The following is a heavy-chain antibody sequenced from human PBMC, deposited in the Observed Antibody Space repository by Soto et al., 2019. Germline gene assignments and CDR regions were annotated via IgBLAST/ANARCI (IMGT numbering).Heavy chain of an antibody. CDR2: INGDGSRI. J-gene: IGHJ6*03. CDR3: ARDVENDGNYYIDA. V-gene: IGHV3-74*01. D-gene: IGHD1-1*01. CDR1: GFPFSGYW. Sequence: VGSLRLSCAASGFPFSGYWMHWVRQAPGKGLVWVSRINGDGSRINYADSVKGRFTISRDNAENTLYLQMNSLRDEDTAVYYCARDVENDGNYYIDARGKGTTVTVSS.